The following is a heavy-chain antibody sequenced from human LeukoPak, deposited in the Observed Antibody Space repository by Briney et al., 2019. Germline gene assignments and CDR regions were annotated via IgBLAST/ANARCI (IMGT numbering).Heavy chain of an antibody. CDR1: GGSIRRSYCY. Sequence: SETLSLTCTVSGGSIRRSYCYWGWIRQTPGKGLEWIGSVYDSGSTQYSPSLKSRLTVSVDTSKNQFSLNLTPVTATDTAVYYCARSPLPYGAGRGYFDYWGRGTLVTVSS. D-gene: IGHD3-10*01. CDR2: VYDSGST. V-gene: IGHV4-39*01. CDR3: ARSPLPYGAGRGYFDY. J-gene: IGHJ4*02.